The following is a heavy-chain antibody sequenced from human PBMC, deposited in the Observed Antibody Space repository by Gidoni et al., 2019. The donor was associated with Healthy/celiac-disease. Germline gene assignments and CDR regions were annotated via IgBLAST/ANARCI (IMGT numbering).Heavy chain of an antibody. CDR3: AKQLLQGRAFDI. V-gene: IGHV3-23*01. J-gene: IGHJ3*02. Sequence: EVQLLESGGGSVQPGGSLRLSCAASGFTFSSYAMSWVRQAPGKGLEVVSAISSSGGSTYYADSVKGRFTISRDNSKNTLYLQMNSLRAEDTAVYYCAKQLLQGRAFDIWGQGTMVTVSS. D-gene: IGHD1-1*01. CDR1: GFTFSSYA. CDR2: ISSSGGST.